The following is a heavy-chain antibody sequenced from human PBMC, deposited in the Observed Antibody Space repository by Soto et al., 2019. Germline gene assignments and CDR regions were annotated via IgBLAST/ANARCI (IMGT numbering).Heavy chain of an antibody. J-gene: IGHJ5*02. D-gene: IGHD3-22*01. Sequence: EVQLVESGGGLVKPGGSLRLSCAASGFTFSSYSLNWVRQAPGKGLEWVSSISSSSSYIYYADSVKGRFTISRDNAKNSLYLQMNSLRAEDTAVYSCARLTSYDSSGYYCSWGQGNLVSVPS. CDR3: ARLTSYDSSGYYCS. V-gene: IGHV3-21*01. CDR1: GFTFSSYS. CDR2: ISSSSSYI.